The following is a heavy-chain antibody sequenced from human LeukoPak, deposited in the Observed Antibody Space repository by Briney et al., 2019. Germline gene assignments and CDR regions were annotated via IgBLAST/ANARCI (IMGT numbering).Heavy chain of an antibody. D-gene: IGHD3-3*01. CDR3: ARAYYDFWSGYYTTNYFDY. CDR1: GFTFSSYA. J-gene: IGHJ4*02. V-gene: IGHV3-30-3*01. CDR2: ISYDGSNK. Sequence: PGGSLRLSCAASGFTFSSYAMHWVRQAPGKGLEWVAVISYDGSNKYYADSVKGRFTISRDNSKNTLYLQMNSLRAEDTAVYYCARAYYDFWSGYYTTNYFDYWGQGTLVTVSP.